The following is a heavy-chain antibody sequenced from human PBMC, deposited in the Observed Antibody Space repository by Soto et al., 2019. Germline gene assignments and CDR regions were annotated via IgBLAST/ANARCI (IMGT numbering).Heavy chain of an antibody. CDR2: AYYSGTT. CDR1: SGSISSYY. D-gene: IGHD3-10*01. Sequence: QVQLLQSGPRLVKPSETLSLTCTVASGSISSYYWSWLRQPPGKGLEWIGYAYYSGTTNYNSSLKSRVTISIDTSKNQFSLTLNSVTAADTAVYYCARTPFYYFGLGTRLYYFDFWDQGALVTVSS. CDR3: ARTPFYYFGLGTRLYYFDF. V-gene: IGHV4-59*01. J-gene: IGHJ4*02.